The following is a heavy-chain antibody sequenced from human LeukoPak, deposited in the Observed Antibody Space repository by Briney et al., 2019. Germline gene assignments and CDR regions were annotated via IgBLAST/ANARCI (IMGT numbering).Heavy chain of an antibody. D-gene: IGHD2-21*01. CDR1: GFTFSDHY. CDR2: TRDKANDYTT. Sequence: GGSLRLSCAGSGFTFSDHYMDWVRQAPGKGLEWVGRTRDKANDYTTEYAASVKGRFTIYRDDSKNSPYLQMNSLKTEDTAVYYCASTYYGGSSRDYWGQGTLVTVSS. CDR3: ASTYYGGSSRDY. J-gene: IGHJ4*02. V-gene: IGHV3-72*01.